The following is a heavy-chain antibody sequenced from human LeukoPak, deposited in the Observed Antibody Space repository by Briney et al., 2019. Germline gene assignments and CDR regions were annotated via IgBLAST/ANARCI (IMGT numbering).Heavy chain of an antibody. D-gene: IGHD2-15*01. CDR2: FDPEDGET. CDR3: ATATDLCSGGSCYSDLSLYYFDY. CDR1: GYTLTELS. J-gene: IGHJ4*02. V-gene: IGHV1-24*01. Sequence: GASVKVSCKVSGYTLTELSMHWVRQAPGKGLEWMGGFDPEDGETIYAQKFQGRVTMTEDTSTDTAYMELSSLRSEDTAVYYCATATDLCSGGSCYSDLSLYYFDYWGQGTLVTVSS.